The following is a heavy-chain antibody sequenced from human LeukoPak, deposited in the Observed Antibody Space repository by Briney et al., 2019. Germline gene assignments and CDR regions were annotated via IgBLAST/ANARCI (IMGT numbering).Heavy chain of an antibody. V-gene: IGHV3-23*01. CDR3: AKKIGGHYCYDY. Sequence: GGSLRLSCAASGFTFSNYVMNWVRQAPGKGLEWVSAISGSGSTTYYVDSVKGRFTISKDNSKNTLYLQMNSLRAEDTAVYYCAKKIGGHYCYDYWGQGTLVTVSS. CDR1: GFTFSNYV. D-gene: IGHD3-22*01. J-gene: IGHJ4*02. CDR2: ISGSGSTT.